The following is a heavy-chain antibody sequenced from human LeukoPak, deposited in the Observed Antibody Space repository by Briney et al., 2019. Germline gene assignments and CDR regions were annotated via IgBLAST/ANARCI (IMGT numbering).Heavy chain of an antibody. CDR3: AELGITMIGGV. J-gene: IGHJ6*04. CDR2: ISSSDYI. D-gene: IGHD3-10*02. Sequence: GGSLRLSCTASGFTFSSYSMNWVRQAPGQGLEWVSSISSSDYIFYADSVKGRFSISRGNADNSLYLQMNSLRAEDTAVYYCAELGITMIGGVWGKGTTVTISS. V-gene: IGHV3-21*01. CDR1: GFTFSSYS.